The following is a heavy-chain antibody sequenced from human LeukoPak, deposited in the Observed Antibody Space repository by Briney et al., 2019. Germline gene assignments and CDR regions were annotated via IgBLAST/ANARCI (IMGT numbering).Heavy chain of an antibody. J-gene: IGHJ4*02. V-gene: IGHV3-74*03. Sequence: PGGSLRLSCVASGFTFSSYWMHWVRQAPGKGLVWVSRINSDGSSTKCADSVKGRFTISRDNAKNTLYLQMNSLRAEDMAVYYCARLRWGGLYYFDSWGQGTLVTVSS. CDR2: INSDGSST. CDR1: GFTFSSYW. CDR3: ARLRWGGLYYFDS. D-gene: IGHD3-16*01.